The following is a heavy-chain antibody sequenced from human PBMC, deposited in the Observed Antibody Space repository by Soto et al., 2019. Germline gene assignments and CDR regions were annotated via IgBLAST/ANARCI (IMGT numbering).Heavy chain of an antibody. D-gene: IGHD5-12*01. Sequence: QVQLVQSGAEVKKPGSSVKVSCKASGGTFSNYAITWVRQAPGQGLEWLGRIIPIFGSASYAQKFQGRVTITADAATTKTYMELSSLRSDDTAVYYCAKDGGKDGYFGNWFDPWGQGTLVTVSS. J-gene: IGHJ5*02. CDR2: IIPIFGSA. CDR1: GGTFSNYA. CDR3: AKDGGKDGYFGNWFDP. V-gene: IGHV1-69*15.